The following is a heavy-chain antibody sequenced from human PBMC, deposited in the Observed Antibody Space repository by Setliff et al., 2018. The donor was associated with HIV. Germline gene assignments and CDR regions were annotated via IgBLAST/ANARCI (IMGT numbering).Heavy chain of an antibody. V-gene: IGHV4-4*09. CDR2: IHSSGST. CDR3: ATLDHSGGNFLAY. J-gene: IGHJ4*02. CDR1: GGSVKDFY. D-gene: IGHD2-21*02. Sequence: PSETLSLTCTVSGGSVKDFYCNWIRQPPGKGPEWIGYIHSSGSTIYNPSLKSRITISLDTSKEQFSLELSSATAADTAVYYCATLDHSGGNFLAYWGQGSLVTVSS.